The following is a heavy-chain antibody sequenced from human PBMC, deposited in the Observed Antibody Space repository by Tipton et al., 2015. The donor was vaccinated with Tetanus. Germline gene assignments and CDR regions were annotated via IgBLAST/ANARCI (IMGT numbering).Heavy chain of an antibody. J-gene: IGHJ6*02. V-gene: IGHV4-59*01. D-gene: IGHD2-15*01. CDR2: IYHSESA. Sequence: TLSLTCTVSGGSLSGYHWNWFRQSPGKGLEWIGNIYHSESANYNPSPKSRVTISVDTSKNHITLTLKSVSAADTALYYGSGDGEKIIAAERRKRPATNYYYRYGLDVWGQWTTVSLSS. CDR3: SGDGEKIIAAERRKRPATNYYYRYGLDV. CDR1: GGSLSGYH.